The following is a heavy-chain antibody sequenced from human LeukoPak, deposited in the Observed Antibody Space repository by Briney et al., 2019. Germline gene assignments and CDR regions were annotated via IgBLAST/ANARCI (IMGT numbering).Heavy chain of an antibody. CDR2: IWYDGSNK. V-gene: IGHV3-33*01. CDR1: GFTSSSYG. D-gene: IGHD6-19*01. CDR3: ARDGYSSGWYPFGP. J-gene: IGHJ5*02. Sequence: GGSLRLSCAASGFTSSSYGMHWVRQAPGKGLEWVAVIWYDGSNKYYADSVKGRFTISRDNSKNTLYLQMNSLRAEDTAVYYCARDGYSSGWYPFGPWGQGTLVTVSS.